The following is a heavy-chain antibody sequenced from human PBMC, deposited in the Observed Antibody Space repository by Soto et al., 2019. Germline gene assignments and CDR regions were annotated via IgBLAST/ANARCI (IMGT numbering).Heavy chain of an antibody. CDR3: ARGGALSTSWYWGDGLDS. CDR1: GDSFSSHA. J-gene: IGHJ4*02. D-gene: IGHD2-2*01. Sequence: QVQLEQSGSEVKKSGSSVKVSCKASGDSFSSHAITWVRQAPGHGLEWMGGIIPVFGTPSYAQRFQGRLTIPADKSTKTSYMELRRLRSEDTAVYFCARGGALSTSWYWGDGLDSWGQGTQVTVS. V-gene: IGHV1-69*06. CDR2: IIPVFGTP.